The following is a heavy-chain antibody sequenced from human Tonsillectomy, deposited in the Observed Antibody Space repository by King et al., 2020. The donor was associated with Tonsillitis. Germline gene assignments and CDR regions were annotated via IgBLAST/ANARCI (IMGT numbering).Heavy chain of an antibody. CDR1: GGSISSFY. V-gene: IGHV4-59*01. J-gene: IGHJ2*01. CDR2: IHYSGST. D-gene: IGHD6-6*01. CDR3: ARTSSSRWYFDL. Sequence: QLQESGPGLVKPSETLSLTCTVSGGSISSFYWSWIRQPPGKGLEWIGFIHYSGSTNYNPSLKSRVTISVDTSKNQFSLKLSSVTAADTAVYYCARTSSSRWYFDLWGRGTLVTVSS.